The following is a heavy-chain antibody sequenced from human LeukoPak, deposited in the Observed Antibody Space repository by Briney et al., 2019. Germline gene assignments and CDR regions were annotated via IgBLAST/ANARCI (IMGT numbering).Heavy chain of an antibody. V-gene: IGHV4-39*01. J-gene: IGHJ4*02. CDR3: ARLSVSSWISDY. Sequence: PSETLSLTCTVSGGSISSSGYYWGWVRQPPGKGLEWIGSIYCSGSTYYNPSLKSRVTISVDPSKNQFSLKLRSVTAADTTVYYCARLSVSSWISDYWGQGTLVTVSS. CDR2: IYCSGST. D-gene: IGHD6-13*01. CDR1: GGSISSSGYY.